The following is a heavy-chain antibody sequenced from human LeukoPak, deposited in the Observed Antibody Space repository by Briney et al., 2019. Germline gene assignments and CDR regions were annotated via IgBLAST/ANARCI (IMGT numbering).Heavy chain of an antibody. D-gene: IGHD3-10*01. CDR3: VRRGGFGELLGL. CDR1: NYTFTSYG. CDR2: INEKNGNT. J-gene: IGHJ4*02. V-gene: IGHV1-18*01. Sequence: ASVKVSCKTSNYTFTSYGISWVRQAPGQGPEWMGWINEKNGNTNYAQKFQGRVTMTTDTPTTTVYMELRSLTSDDTALYYCVRRGGFGELLGLWGQGTLITVSS.